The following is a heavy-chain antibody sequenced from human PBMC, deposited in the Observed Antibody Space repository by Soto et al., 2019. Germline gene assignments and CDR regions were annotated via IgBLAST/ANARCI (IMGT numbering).Heavy chain of an antibody. J-gene: IGHJ6*02. D-gene: IGHD4-17*01. CDR2: INPTGGST. CDR3: ARESTTVYGDYYYYYGMDV. Sequence: QVQLVQSGAEVKKPGASVKVSCKASGYTFTSYYMHWVRQAPGQGLEWMGIINPTGGSTSYAQKFQGRVTMTRDTSTSTVYMELSSLRSEDTAVYYCARESTTVYGDYYYYYGMDVWGQGTTVTVS. V-gene: IGHV1-46*03. CDR1: GYTFTSYY.